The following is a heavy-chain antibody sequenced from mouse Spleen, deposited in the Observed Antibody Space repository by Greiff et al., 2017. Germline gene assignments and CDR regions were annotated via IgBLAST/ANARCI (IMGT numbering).Heavy chain of an antibody. J-gene: IGHJ4*01. CDR3: ARPDAMDY. V-gene: IGHV1S34*01. Sequence: LVKTGASVKISCKASGYSFTGYYMHCVKQSHGKSLEWIGYISCYNGATSYNQKFKGKATLTAEKSSSTAYMQLSSLTSEDSAVYFCARPDAMDYWGQGTSVTVSS. CDR1: GYSFTGYY. CDR2: ISCYNGAT.